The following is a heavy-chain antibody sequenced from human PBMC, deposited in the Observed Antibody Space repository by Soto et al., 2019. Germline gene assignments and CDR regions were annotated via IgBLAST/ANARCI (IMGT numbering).Heavy chain of an antibody. D-gene: IGHD3-9*01. J-gene: IGHJ6*02. CDR3: ARDRNFDWLLPQDYYYGMDV. CDR2: ISYDGSNK. V-gene: IGHV3-30-3*01. Sequence: SLRLSCAASGFTFSSYAMHWVRQAPGKGLEWVAVISYDGSNKYYADSVKGRFTISRDNSKNTLYLQMNSLRAEDTAVYYCARDRNFDWLLPQDYYYGMDVWGQGTTVTVSS. CDR1: GFTFSSYA.